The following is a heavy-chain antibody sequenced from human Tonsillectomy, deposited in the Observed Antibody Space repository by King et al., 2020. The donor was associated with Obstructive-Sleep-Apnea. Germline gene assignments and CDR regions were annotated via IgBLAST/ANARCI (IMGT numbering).Heavy chain of an antibody. CDR2: IYNSGST. V-gene: IGHV4-31*03. CDR1: GGSITSGGYY. Sequence: QLQESGPGPVKPSQTLSLICSVSGGSITSGGYYWNWIRQHPGKGLEWIGYIYNSGSTYYNPSLKSRVTISLDTSKNQFSLKLSSVTAADTAVYYCAREAYGMDVWGQGTTVTVSS. J-gene: IGHJ6*02. CDR3: AREAYGMDV.